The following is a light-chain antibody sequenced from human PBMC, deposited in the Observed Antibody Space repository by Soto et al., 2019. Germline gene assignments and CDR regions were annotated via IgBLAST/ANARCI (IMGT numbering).Light chain of an antibody. CDR1: SSDVGSYNL. Sequence: QSALTQPASVSGSPGQSIAISCTGTSSDVGSYNLVSWYQQYPDKAPKLMIYEDNKRPSGVSNRFSGSNSGNTASLTISGLQAEDEAAYYCCSYAGSSTYALGIGTKVT. V-gene: IGLV2-23*01. CDR2: EDN. J-gene: IGLJ1*01. CDR3: CSYAGSSTYA.